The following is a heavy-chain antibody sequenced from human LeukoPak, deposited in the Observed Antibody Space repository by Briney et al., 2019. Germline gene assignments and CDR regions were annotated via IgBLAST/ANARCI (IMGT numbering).Heavy chain of an antibody. CDR2: IYYSGST. Sequence: SETLSLTCTVSGGSISSSSYYWGWLRQPPGKGLEWIGSIYYSGSTYYNPSLKSRVTISVDTSKNQFSLKLSSVTAADTAVYYCASHFRAPYYFDYWGQGTLVTVSS. V-gene: IGHV4-39*07. CDR1: GGSISSSSYY. J-gene: IGHJ4*02. CDR3: ASHFRAPYYFDY.